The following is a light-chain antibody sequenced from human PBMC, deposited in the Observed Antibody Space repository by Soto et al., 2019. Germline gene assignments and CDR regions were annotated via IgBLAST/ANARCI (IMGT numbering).Light chain of an antibody. CDR3: SSYTSTTTFVL. CDR1: SSDVGTYNR. V-gene: IGLV2-18*02. Sequence: QSALTQPPSVSGSPGQSVTISCTGTSSDVGTYNRVSWYQQPPGTAPRLMIYEVSNRPSGVPDRFSGSKSGNTASLTISGLQPEDEADYYCSSYTSTTTFVLFGGGTKLTVL. CDR2: EVS. J-gene: IGLJ2*01.